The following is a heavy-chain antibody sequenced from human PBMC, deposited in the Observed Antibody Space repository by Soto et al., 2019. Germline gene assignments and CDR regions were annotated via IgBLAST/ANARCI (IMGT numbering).Heavy chain of an antibody. Sequence: QVQLVQSGAEVKKPGSSVKVSCKASGGTFSNYAIIWVRQAPGQGLEWVGGIIPIFGTVNNAQKFQGRVRITADESTSIAYMELSSLRSEDSAVYYCAQRCSSSDCPRNYHYAMDVWGQGTAVTVSS. CDR2: IIPIFGTV. J-gene: IGHJ6*02. D-gene: IGHD2-2*01. V-gene: IGHV1-69*01. CDR1: GGTFSNYA. CDR3: AQRCSSSDCPRNYHYAMDV.